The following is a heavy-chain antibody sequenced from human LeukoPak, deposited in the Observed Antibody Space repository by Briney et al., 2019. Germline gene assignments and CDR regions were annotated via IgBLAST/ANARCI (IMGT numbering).Heavy chain of an antibody. J-gene: IGHJ4*02. CDR2: MNPNSGNT. Sequence: ASVKVSCKASGYTFTSYDINWVRQATGQGLEWMGWMNPNSGNTGYAQKFQGRVTMTRNTSISTAYMELSSLRSEDTAVYYCARVGVDCSGGSCYFNFDYWGQGTLVTVSS. CDR3: ARVGVDCSGGSCYFNFDY. CDR1: GYTFTSYD. D-gene: IGHD2-15*01. V-gene: IGHV1-8*01.